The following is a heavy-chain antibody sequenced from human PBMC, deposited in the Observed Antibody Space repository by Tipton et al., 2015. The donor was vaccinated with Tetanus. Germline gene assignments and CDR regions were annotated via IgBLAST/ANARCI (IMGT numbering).Heavy chain of an antibody. D-gene: IGHD5-24*01. CDR1: GGSFSGFY. J-gene: IGHJ6*02. CDR2: INHSGST. CDR3: ARGNQRWLEIYYYYYGMDV. V-gene: IGHV4-34*01. Sequence: TLSLTCAVYGGSFSGFYWSWVRQPPGQGLEWIGEINHSGSTNYNPSLKSRVTISVDTSKNQFSLNLTSVTAADTAVYYCARGNQRWLEIYYYYYGMDVWGQGPIGH.